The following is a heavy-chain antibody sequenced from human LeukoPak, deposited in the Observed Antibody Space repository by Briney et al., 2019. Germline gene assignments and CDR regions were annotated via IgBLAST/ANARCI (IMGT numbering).Heavy chain of an antibody. V-gene: IGHV3-9*01. CDR3: AKDISGFGEFSNFDY. Sequence: PGRSLRLSCAASGFTFDDYAMHWVRQAPGKGLEWFSGISWNSGSIGYADSVKGRFTISRDNAKNSLYLQMNSLRAEDTALYYCAKDISGFGEFSNFDYWGQGTLVTVSS. J-gene: IGHJ4*02. CDR1: GFTFDDYA. CDR2: ISWNSGSI. D-gene: IGHD3-10*01.